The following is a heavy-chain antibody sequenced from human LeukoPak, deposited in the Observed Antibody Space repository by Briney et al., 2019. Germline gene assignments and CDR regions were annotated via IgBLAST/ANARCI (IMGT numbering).Heavy chain of an antibody. Sequence: SDTLSLTRIASGPSLNEYYWSWIRQPPAKALEWIGHIYNGVSTIYNPSLTSRVTISVDKPRNQFSLMLTSLTAADTAMYYCAPSHGWPGFDFWSQGALVTVSA. V-gene: IGHV4-59*08. CDR2: IYNGVST. CDR3: APSHGWPGFDF. D-gene: IGHD6-19*01. J-gene: IGHJ4*02. CDR1: GPSLNEYY.